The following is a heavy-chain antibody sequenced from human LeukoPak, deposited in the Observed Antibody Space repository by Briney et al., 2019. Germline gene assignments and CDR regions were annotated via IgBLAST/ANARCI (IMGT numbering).Heavy chain of an antibody. V-gene: IGHV4-59*01. Sequence: PSETLSLTCRVSGGFISTYYWSWIRQPPGKGLEWIGYIYYSGSTNYNPSLKSRVTISVDTSKNQFSLKLSSVTAADTAVYYCARGGCNSASCYMAPFDYWGQGTLVTVPS. D-gene: IGHD2-2*02. CDR1: GGFISTYY. CDR2: IYYSGST. CDR3: ARGGCNSASCYMAPFDY. J-gene: IGHJ4*02.